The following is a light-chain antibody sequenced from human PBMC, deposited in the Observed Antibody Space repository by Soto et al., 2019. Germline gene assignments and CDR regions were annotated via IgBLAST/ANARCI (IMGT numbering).Light chain of an antibody. J-gene: IGLJ1*01. CDR3: QSYGSSLSGSIV. CDR2: RDT. CDR1: RPNIGAGYD. V-gene: IGLV1-40*01. Sequence: QSVLTQPPSVSGAPGQRVTISCTGSRPNIGAGYDVHWYQQVPATAPKLLIYRDTTRPSGVPDRFSGSKSGTSASLAITGLLAEDEADYYCQSYGSSLSGSIVFGAGTKVTVL.